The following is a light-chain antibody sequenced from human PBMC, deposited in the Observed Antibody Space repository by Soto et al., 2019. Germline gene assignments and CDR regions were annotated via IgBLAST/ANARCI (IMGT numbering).Light chain of an antibody. J-gene: IGLJ1*01. CDR2: DVN. CDR3: SSYTSSKTLV. Sequence: QSVLTQPASVSGSPGQSITISCTGTSSNVGGYNYVSWYQQYPGKAPKVMIYDVNNRPSGVSTSFSASNSGNTASMTISGIQPDDEADYYCSSYTSSKTLVFGTATKVTVL. CDR1: SSNVGGYNY. V-gene: IGLV2-14*03.